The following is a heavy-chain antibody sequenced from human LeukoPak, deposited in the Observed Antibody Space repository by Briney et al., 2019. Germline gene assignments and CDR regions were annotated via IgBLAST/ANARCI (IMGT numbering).Heavy chain of an antibody. J-gene: IGHJ3*02. V-gene: IGHV3-74*01. Sequence: GGSMRLSCAASGFSFSYFWMHWVRQAPGKGLVWVSRINRDGSGTSYADSVKGRFTISRDNAKNTLSLQMNSLRAEDTAVYYCAKDPGAFDIWGQGTMVTVSS. CDR2: INRDGSGT. CDR3: AKDPGAFDI. CDR1: GFSFSYFW. D-gene: IGHD7-27*01.